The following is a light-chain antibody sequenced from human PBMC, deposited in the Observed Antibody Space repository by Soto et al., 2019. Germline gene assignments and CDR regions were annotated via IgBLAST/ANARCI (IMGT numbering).Light chain of an antibody. V-gene: IGLV1-44*01. Sequence: QSVLTQSPSASGTPGQTVTISCYGSTSNIGTNTVNWFQHLPGMAPKLLIYTNDQRPSGVPDRFSGSRSGTSASLAISGLQSEDEADYYCATWDDSVYVFGTGTQLTVL. CDR2: TND. CDR1: TSNIGTNT. J-gene: IGLJ1*01. CDR3: ATWDDSVYV.